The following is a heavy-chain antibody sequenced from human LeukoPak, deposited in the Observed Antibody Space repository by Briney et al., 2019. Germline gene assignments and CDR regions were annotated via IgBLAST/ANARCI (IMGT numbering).Heavy chain of an antibody. V-gene: IGHV1-46*01. J-gene: IGHJ5*02. Sequence: ASVTVSCKASGYTFTSYYMHWVRQAPGQGLEWMGIINPSGGSTSYAQKFQGRVTMTRDTSTSTVYMELSSRRSEDTAVYYCARERLRFLEWLFNTRNWFDPWGQGTLVTVSS. CDR2: INPSGGST. D-gene: IGHD3-3*01. CDR1: GYTFTSYY. CDR3: ARERLRFLEWLFNTRNWFDP.